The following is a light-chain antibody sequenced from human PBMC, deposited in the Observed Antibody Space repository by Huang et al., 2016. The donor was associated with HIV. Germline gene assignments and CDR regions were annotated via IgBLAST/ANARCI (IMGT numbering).Light chain of an antibody. J-gene: IGKJ2*01. V-gene: IGKV3-15*01. Sequence: EIMMTQSPATLSMSPGERATLSCRASQNVSSELAWYQLKPGQAPRLLIYGASTRATGIPARFSGSGSGTEFTLTISSLQSEDFAVYYCQQYNNWPPLYTFGQGTKLDIK. CDR2: GAS. CDR3: QQYNNWPPLYT. CDR1: QNVSSE.